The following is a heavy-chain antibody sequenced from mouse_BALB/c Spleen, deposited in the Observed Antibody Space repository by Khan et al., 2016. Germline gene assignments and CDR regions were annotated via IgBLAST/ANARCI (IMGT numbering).Heavy chain of an antibody. Sequence: EVELVESGGGLVKPGGSLKLSCAASGFTFSDYYMYWVRQTPEKRLEWVATISDGGSYTYYPESVKGRFTISRDNAKNNRYLQMSSLKSEDTAMYYCAREGLRRGFAYWGQGTLVTVSA. V-gene: IGHV5-4*02. J-gene: IGHJ3*01. CDR2: ISDGGSYT. CDR1: GFTFSDYY. CDR3: AREGLRRGFAY. D-gene: IGHD2-4*01.